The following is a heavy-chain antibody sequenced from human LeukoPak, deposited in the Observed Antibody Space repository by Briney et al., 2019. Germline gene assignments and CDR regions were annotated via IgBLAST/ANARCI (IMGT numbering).Heavy chain of an antibody. CDR1: GFTLSSYS. J-gene: IGHJ4*02. D-gene: IGHD3-22*01. CDR3: ARDWTRSGSDY. Sequence: GGSLRLSCAASGFTLSSYSMNWVRQAPGKGLGWVSSISSSSSYIYYADSVKGRFTISRDNAKNSLYLQMNSLRAEDTAVYYCARDWTRSGSDYWGQGTLVTVSS. V-gene: IGHV3-21*01. CDR2: ISSSSSYI.